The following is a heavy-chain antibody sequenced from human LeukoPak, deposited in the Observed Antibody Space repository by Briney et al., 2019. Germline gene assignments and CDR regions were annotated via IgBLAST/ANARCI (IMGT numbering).Heavy chain of an antibody. J-gene: IGHJ6*02. CDR2: INHSGST. CDR1: GGSFSGYY. D-gene: IGHD3-9*01. V-gene: IGHV4-34*01. CDR3: ARGIYYDILTGYYTSYYYGMDV. Sequence: RTSETLSLTCAVYGGSFSGYYWSWIRQPPGKGLGWIGEINHSGSTNYNPSLKSRVTISVDTSKNQFSLKLSSVTAADTAVYYCARGIYYDILTGYYTSYYYGMDVWGQGTTVTVSS.